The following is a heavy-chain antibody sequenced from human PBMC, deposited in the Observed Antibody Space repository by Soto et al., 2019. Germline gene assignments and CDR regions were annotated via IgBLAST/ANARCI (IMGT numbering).Heavy chain of an antibody. J-gene: IGHJ5*02. D-gene: IGHD3-22*01. Sequence: QVHLVQSGGEVRKPGASVKISCQASGYTFNTFGIAWVRQAPGRGLEWMGWISAASGTTNYAQRLQGRVTMTTDASTTTAYMELTNLRADDTAVYYCGRVHYYDSPIKPWGQGTLVSVSS. CDR2: ISAASGTT. V-gene: IGHV1-18*04. CDR1: GYTFNTFG. CDR3: GRVHYYDSPIKP.